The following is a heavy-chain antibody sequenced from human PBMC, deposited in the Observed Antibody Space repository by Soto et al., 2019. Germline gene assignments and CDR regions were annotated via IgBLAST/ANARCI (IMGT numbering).Heavy chain of an antibody. CDR2: INAGNGNT. D-gene: IGHD4-17*01. CDR1: GYTFTSYA. CDR3: ALNQTTVTAFDN. V-gene: IGHV1-3*01. J-gene: IGHJ4*02. Sequence: ASVKVSCKASGYTFTSYAMHWVRQAPGQRLEWMGWINAGNGNTKYSQKFQGRGTITRDTSASTAYMELSSLRSEDTAVYYCALNQTTVTAFDNLGVGDVVTVYS.